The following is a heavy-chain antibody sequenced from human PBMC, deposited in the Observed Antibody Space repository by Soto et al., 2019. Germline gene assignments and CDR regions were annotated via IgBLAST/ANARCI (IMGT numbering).Heavy chain of an antibody. CDR3: AKDKVRYYGMDV. V-gene: IGHV3-30*18. CDR1: GFTFSSYG. CDR2: ISYDGSNK. J-gene: IGHJ6*02. Sequence: QVQLVESGGGVVQPGRSLRLSCAASGFTFSSYGMHWVRQAPGKGLEWVAVISYDGSNKYYADSVKGRFTISRDNSKNTLYLQMNSLRAEDTAVYYCAKDKVRYYGMDVWGQGTTVTVSS.